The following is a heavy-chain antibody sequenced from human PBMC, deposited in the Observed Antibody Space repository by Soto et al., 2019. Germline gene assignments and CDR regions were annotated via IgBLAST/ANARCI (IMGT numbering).Heavy chain of an antibody. CDR1: GFTFSSYA. D-gene: IGHD2-2*01. V-gene: IGHV3-23*01. J-gene: IGHJ5*02. Sequence: EVKLLESGGGLVQPGGSLRLSCAASGFTFSSYAINWVRQAPGKGLEWVSGISGSGVSTYYADSVQGRFTISRDNSKNTLNLQMNSLRAEDTAVYYCARSGSTAFPLKNWFDPWGQGTLVTVSS. CDR3: ARSGSTAFPLKNWFDP. CDR2: ISGSGVST.